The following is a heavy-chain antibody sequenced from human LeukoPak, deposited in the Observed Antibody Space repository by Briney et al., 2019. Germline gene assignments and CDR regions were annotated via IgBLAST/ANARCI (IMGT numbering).Heavy chain of an antibody. D-gene: IGHD5-18*01. CDR2: VIPIFGTA. Sequence: ASVKVSCKASGGTFSSYAISGVRQAPGQGLEWMGGVIPIFGTANYAQKFQGRVTITTDESPGTASMAVSSPRTECTAVYYCARASLGGCSYGTGKGYYYYMDVWGKGTTVTVSS. J-gene: IGHJ6*03. V-gene: IGHV1-69*05. CDR1: GGTFSSYA. CDR3: ARASLGGCSYGTGKGYYYYMDV.